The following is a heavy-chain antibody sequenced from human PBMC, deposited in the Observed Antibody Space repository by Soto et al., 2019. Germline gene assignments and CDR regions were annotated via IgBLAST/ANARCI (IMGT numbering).Heavy chain of an antibody. CDR2: INHSGTT. CDR1: SGSFSTYY. CDR3: ARCSTICRFYSSFWMDV. J-gene: IGHJ6*02. D-gene: IGHD2-21*01. V-gene: IGHV4-34*01. Sequence: SETLSLTCAVYSGSFSTYYWNWIRQPPGKGLEWIGDINHSGTTNYNPSLKSRVTISVDTSKNQFSLRLTSVTAADTAVYYCARCSTICRFYSSFWMDVWGQVTTVTVSS.